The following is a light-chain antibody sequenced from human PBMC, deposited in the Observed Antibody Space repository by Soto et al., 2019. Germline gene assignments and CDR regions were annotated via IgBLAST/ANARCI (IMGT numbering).Light chain of an antibody. Sequence: QSALTQPASVSGSPGQSITISCTGTSSDVGGYNYVSWYQQHPGKAPKLMIYDVSNRPSGVSNRFSGSKSGNTASLPISGLPAEDEADYYCRSYTSSSTLYVFGTGTKLTVL. J-gene: IGLJ1*01. CDR3: RSYTSSSTLYV. V-gene: IGLV2-14*01. CDR2: DVS. CDR1: SSDVGGYNY.